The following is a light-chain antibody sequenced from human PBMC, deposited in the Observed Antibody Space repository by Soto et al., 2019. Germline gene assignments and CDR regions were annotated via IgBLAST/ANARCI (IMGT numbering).Light chain of an antibody. V-gene: IGLV1-40*01. J-gene: IGLJ2*01. CDR2: ANS. CDR1: SSNIGANYD. Sequence: QSVLTQPPSVSGAPGQRVTISCTGSSSNIGANYDVRWYQQLPGAAPKLLIYANSNRTSGVPDRFSASKSGTSASLTITGLQAEDEADYYCQSYDSSLSIVIFCGGTKLTAL. CDR3: QSYDSSLSIVI.